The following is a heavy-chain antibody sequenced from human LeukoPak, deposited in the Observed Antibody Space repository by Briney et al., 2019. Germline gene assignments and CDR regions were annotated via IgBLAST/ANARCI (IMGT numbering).Heavy chain of an antibody. Sequence: ASVKVSCKASGYTFTRYGISWVRQAPGQGLEWMGWISAYNGNTNYAQKLQGRVTMTTDTSTSTAYMELRSLRSDDTAVYYCARDGEKYCSSTSCSHFDYWGQGTLVTVSS. CDR3: ARDGEKYCSSTSCSHFDY. V-gene: IGHV1-18*01. CDR1: GYTFTRYG. CDR2: ISAYNGNT. D-gene: IGHD2-2*01. J-gene: IGHJ4*02.